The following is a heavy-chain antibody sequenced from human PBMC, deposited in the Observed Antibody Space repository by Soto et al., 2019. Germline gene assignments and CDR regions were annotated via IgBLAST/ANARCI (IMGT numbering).Heavy chain of an antibody. CDR3: ARENGGDSSGYPPSFDY. J-gene: IGHJ4*02. V-gene: IGHV3-30-3*01. CDR1: GFTFSSYA. Sequence: GGSLRLSCAASGFTFSSYAMHWVRQAPGKGLEWVAVISYDGSNKYYADSVKGRFTISRDNSKNTLYLQMNSLRAEDTAVYYCARENGGDSSGYPPSFDYWGQGTLVTVSS. D-gene: IGHD3-22*01. CDR2: ISYDGSNK.